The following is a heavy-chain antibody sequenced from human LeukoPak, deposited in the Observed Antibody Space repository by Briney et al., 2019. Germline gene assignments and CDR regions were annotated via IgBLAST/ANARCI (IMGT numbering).Heavy chain of an antibody. D-gene: IGHD5-24*01. Sequence: GRSLRLSCAASGFTFSSNGMHWVRQAPGKGLEWVAVISYDGSNKYYADSVKGRFTISRDNSKNTLYLQMNSLRAEDTAVYYCAAAMATHYFDYWGQGTLVTVSS. V-gene: IGHV3-30*03. J-gene: IGHJ4*02. CDR3: AAAMATHYFDY. CDR1: GFTFSSNG. CDR2: ISYDGSNK.